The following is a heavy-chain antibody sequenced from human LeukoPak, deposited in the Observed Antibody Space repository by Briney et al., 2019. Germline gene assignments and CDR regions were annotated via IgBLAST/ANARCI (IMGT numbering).Heavy chain of an antibody. V-gene: IGHV1-2*02. CDR3: ARGGYSSSSPRANCFDP. Sequence: ASVKVSCKASVYTFTGYYMHWVRQAPGQGLEGMGWINPNSGGTNYAQKFQGGVTMTRDTSISTAYMELSRLRSDDTAVYYCARGGYSSSSPRANCFDPWGQGTLVTVSS. J-gene: IGHJ5*02. CDR1: VYTFTGYY. D-gene: IGHD6-6*01. CDR2: INPNSGGT.